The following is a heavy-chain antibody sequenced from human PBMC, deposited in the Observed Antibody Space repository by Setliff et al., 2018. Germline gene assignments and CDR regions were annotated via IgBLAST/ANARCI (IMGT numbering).Heavy chain of an antibody. J-gene: IGHJ4*02. D-gene: IGHD3-16*01. CDR2: IKEDGSEK. CDR1: GFTFSRYW. V-gene: IGHV3-7*01. Sequence: GGSLRLSCVASGFTFSRYWMGWVRQAPGKGLEWVANIKEDGSEKYYVDSVKGRFTISRDNAKNSLYLQMNSLRDEDTAVYYCARDGGEYWGQGTLVTVSS. CDR3: ARDGGEY.